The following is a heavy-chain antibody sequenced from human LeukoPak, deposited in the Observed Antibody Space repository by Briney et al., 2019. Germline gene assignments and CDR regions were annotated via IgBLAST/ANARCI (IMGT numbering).Heavy chain of an antibody. Sequence: GRSLRLSCAASGFTFDDYAMHWVRQAPGKGLEWVSGISWNSGSIGYADSVKGRFTISRDNAKSSLYLQMNSLRAEDTALYYCAKDRGYSGYEAFDYWGQGTLVTVSS. CDR2: ISWNSGSI. D-gene: IGHD5-12*01. J-gene: IGHJ4*02. V-gene: IGHV3-9*01. CDR3: AKDRGYSGYEAFDY. CDR1: GFTFDDYA.